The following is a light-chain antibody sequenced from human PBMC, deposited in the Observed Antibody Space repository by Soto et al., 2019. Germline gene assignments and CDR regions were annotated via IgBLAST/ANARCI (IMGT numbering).Light chain of an antibody. V-gene: IGLV2-8*01. CDR2: EVT. CDR1: SSDVGGYNF. Sequence: QSVLPQPPSSSGSPGQSVTISCTGTSSDVGGYNFVSWYQQHPGKAPKLIIYEVTKRPSGVPDRFSGSKSGNTASLTVSGLQAEDEADYYCTSYTGSNFYVFGPGTKVTVL. J-gene: IGLJ1*01. CDR3: TSYTGSNFYV.